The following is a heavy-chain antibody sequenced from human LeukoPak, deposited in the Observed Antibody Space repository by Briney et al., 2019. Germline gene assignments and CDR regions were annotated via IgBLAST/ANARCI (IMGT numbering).Heavy chain of an antibody. Sequence: PGGSLRLSCAASGFTFSSYAMSWVRQAPGKGLEWVSAISSSGGSTYYADSVKGRFTISRDNSKNTLYLQMNSLRAEDTAVYYCAKSSGYSSGWSLDYFDYWGQGTLVTVSS. CDR2: ISSSGGST. CDR1: GFTFSSYA. D-gene: IGHD6-19*01. V-gene: IGHV3-23*01. CDR3: AKSSGYSSGWSLDYFDY. J-gene: IGHJ4*02.